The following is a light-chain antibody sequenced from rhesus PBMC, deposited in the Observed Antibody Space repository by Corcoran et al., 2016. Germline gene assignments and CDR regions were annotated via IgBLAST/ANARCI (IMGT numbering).Light chain of an antibody. V-gene: IGKV2-78*01. J-gene: IGKJ2*01. CDR3: MQTLQTPYS. Sequence: DIVMTQTPLSLPVTPGEPASISCRSSQSLLDSDGYTHLHWYLQKPCHSPQLLIYLVSNRSSGVPDRFSGSGAGTDFTLKSSRVEAEDVGVYYCMQTLQTPYSFGQGTKVEIK. CDR2: LVS. CDR1: QSLLDSDGYTH.